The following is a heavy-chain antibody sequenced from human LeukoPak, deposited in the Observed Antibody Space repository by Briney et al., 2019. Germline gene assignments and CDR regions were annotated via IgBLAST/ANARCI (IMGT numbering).Heavy chain of an antibody. V-gene: IGHV3-23*01. CDR2: ISSSNSGGIT. CDR3: AKEKTGWSGVIDS. CDR1: GLTFSSHA. Sequence: GSLRLSCEASGLTFSSHAMNWVRQGPGKGLEWISGISSSNSGGITHYADSVRGRFTISRDNSKNTLHLQMNSLRAEDTGLYYCAKEKTGWSGVIDSWGQGTLVSVSS. J-gene: IGHJ4*02. D-gene: IGHD6-19*01.